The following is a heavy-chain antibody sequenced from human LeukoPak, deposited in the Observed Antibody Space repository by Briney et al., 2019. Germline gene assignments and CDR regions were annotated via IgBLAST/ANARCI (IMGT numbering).Heavy chain of an antibody. V-gene: IGHV1-2*02. CDR2: INPNSGGT. D-gene: IGHD4-17*01. CDR1: GYTFTVYY. J-gene: IGHJ6*03. CDR3: ARDAPYGDYGDYYYYMDV. Sequence: ASVKVSFTASGYTFTVYYMHWVRQAPGQGLEWMGWINPNSGGTNYAQKFQGRVTMTRDTSISTAYMELSRLRSDDTAVYYCARDAPYGDYGDYYYYMDVWGKGTTVTISS.